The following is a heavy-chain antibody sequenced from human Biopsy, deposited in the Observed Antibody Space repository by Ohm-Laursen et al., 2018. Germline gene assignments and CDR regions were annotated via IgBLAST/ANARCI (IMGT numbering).Heavy chain of an antibody. V-gene: IGHV1-2*02. D-gene: IGHD3-22*01. J-gene: IGHJ5*02. CDR2: INAKTGAT. CDR1: GYTLTGYH. Sequence: ASVTASCKASGYTLTGYHVHWARQAPGRGLGWMGWINAKTGATNYAQKFQGRVTMTRDTSISTAYVDLGSLRSDDTAVYYCTRGGYYYDSLAYYYWFDPWGQGTLVTVSS. CDR3: TRGGYYYDSLAYYYWFDP.